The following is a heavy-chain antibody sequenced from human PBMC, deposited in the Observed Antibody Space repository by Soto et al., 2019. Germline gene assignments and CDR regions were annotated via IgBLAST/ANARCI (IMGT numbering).Heavy chain of an antibody. Sequence: PGGSLRLSCAASGFTFTNYWMHWVRQVPGKGLEWVARINRKIDGETTDYAAPVEGRFTIARDDSKNTLYLQMSSLKIEDTAVYFCTADHWSWGQGTLVTVSS. D-gene: IGHD3-3*01. CDR3: TADHWS. CDR2: INRKIDGETT. J-gene: IGHJ4*02. CDR1: GFTFTNYW. V-gene: IGHV3-15*07.